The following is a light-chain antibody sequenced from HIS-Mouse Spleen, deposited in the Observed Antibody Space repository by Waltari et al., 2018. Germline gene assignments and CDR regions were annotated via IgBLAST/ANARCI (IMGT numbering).Light chain of an antibody. CDR3: QVWDSSSDRV. CDR1: SSDVGGYNY. CDR2: EVS. V-gene: IGLV2-14*01. Sequence: QSALTQPASVSGSPGQSITISCTGTSSDVGGYNYVSWYQQHPGKAPKLMIYEVSNRPSGVSNRFSGSKSGNTASLTISRVEAGDEADYYCQVWDSSSDRVFGTGTKVTVL. J-gene: IGLJ1*01.